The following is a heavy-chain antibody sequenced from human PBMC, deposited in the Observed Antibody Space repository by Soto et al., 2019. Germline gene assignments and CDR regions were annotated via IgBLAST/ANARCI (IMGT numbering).Heavy chain of an antibody. Sequence: EVQLLESGGGLVQTGGSLRLSCAASGFTFSTYAMSWVRQAPGKGLEWVSTISGSADATFYADSVKGRFAIFRDNSRTMFYLQMNSLRAEDTAVYYCAKGGDGYCSTTSCLFHFDYWGPGTLATVCS. CDR2: ISGSADAT. J-gene: IGHJ4*02. V-gene: IGHV3-23*01. CDR3: AKGGDGYCSTTSCLFHFDY. D-gene: IGHD2-2*01. CDR1: GFTFSTYA.